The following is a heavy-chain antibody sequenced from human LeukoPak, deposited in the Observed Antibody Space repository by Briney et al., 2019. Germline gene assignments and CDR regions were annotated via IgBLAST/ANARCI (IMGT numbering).Heavy chain of an antibody. Sequence: KPSETLSLTCTVSGGSIRSYYWSWIRQPPGKGLEWIGYIYYSGNTNYNPSLKSRVTISVDTSKNQFSLKLSSVTAADTAVYYCARHWGNGDPPPSEFDYWGQGTLVTVSS. J-gene: IGHJ4*02. CDR2: IYYSGNT. D-gene: IGHD3-16*01. V-gene: IGHV4-59*08. CDR1: GGSIRSYY. CDR3: ARHWGNGDPPPSEFDY.